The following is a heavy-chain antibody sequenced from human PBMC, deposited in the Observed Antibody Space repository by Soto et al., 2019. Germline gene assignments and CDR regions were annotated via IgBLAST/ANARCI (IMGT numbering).Heavy chain of an antibody. CDR2: IYSGVST. J-gene: IGHJ4*02. V-gene: IGHV3-66*01. CDR1: GFTVSSNY. Sequence: EVQLVESGGGLVQPGGSLRLSCAASGFTVSSNYMNWVRQAPGKGLEWVSVIYSGVSTYYADSVKGRFTISRDNSKNTLYRQMNTLRAEDPAVYYCARGWWAHFDYWGQGTLVTVSS. D-gene: IGHD2-15*01. CDR3: ARGWWAHFDY.